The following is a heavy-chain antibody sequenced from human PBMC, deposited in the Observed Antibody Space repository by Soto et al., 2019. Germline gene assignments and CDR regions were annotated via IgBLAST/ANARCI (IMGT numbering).Heavy chain of an antibody. J-gene: IGHJ4*02. CDR3: AHRPRGYSYHFDY. V-gene: IGHV2-5*02. Sequence: QITLKESGPSLVKPTQPLTLTCTFSGFSLTTRAVGVGWIRQTPGKALEWLALIYWDDDEGYSPSLTSRHTLTKDTSKNLVALTMTTMNPADTGTYYCAHRPRGYSYHFDYWGQGTLVTVSS. D-gene: IGHD5-18*01. CDR2: IYWDDDE. CDR1: GFSLTTRAVG.